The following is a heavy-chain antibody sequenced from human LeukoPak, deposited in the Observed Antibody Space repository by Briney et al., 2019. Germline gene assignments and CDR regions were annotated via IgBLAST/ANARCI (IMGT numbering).Heavy chain of an antibody. CDR1: GFAFSSYG. J-gene: IGHJ6*03. Sequence: GGSLRLSCAASGFAFSSYGMHWVRQAPGKGLEWVAYIHYDSTTEDYADSVKGRFTISRDNSKNTLYLQMNSLRAEDTAVYYCAKDTVKVTTIRRVPHYMDVWGKGTTVTISS. V-gene: IGHV3-30*02. CDR3: AKDTVKVTTIRRVPHYMDV. CDR2: IHYDSTTE. D-gene: IGHD5-12*01.